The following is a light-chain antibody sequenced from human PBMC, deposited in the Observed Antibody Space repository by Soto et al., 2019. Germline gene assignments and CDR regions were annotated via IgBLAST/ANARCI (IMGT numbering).Light chain of an antibody. Sequence: QSVLTQPPSASGTPGQWVTISCSGSSSNIGSNYVYWYQQLPGTAPKLLIYRNNQRPSGVPDRFSGSKSGTSASLAISGLRSEDEADYYSAAWDDSLSVRYVFGTRTKITVL. V-gene: IGLV1-47*01. CDR3: AAWDDSLSVRYV. CDR2: RNN. J-gene: IGLJ1*01. CDR1: SSNIGSNY.